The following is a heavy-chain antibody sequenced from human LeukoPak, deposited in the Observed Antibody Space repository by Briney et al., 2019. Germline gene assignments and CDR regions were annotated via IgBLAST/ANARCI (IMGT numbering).Heavy chain of an antibody. CDR1: GFTVSSSY. CDR2: IYAGDST. D-gene: IGHD3-3*01. J-gene: IGHJ5*02. V-gene: IGHV3-53*01. Sequence: GGSLRLSCAASGFTVSSSYISWVRQAPGKGLEWVSVIYAGDSTYYADSVKGRFIISRENCKNTVYLQMDSLRAEDPALYYCARSYTHYDFWRRYPYQNYFDPWGQGTLVTVSS. CDR3: ARSYTHYDFWRRYPYQNYFDP.